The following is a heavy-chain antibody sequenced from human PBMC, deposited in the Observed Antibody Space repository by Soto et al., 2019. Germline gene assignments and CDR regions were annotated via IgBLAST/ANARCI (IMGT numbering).Heavy chain of an antibody. D-gene: IGHD6-13*01. CDR3: ARGRGAEAYRAYYDY. V-gene: IGHV1-8*01. J-gene: IGHJ4*02. Sequence: QVQLVQSGAEVKKPGASVKVSCKASGYTFTDYDINWVRLATGQGLEWMGWMNSKTGNTGYAQKFQGRVTMTRDTSISTDYMELSSLRSEDTAVYYCARGRGAEAYRAYYDYWGQGALVTVSS. CDR1: GYTFTDYD. CDR2: MNSKTGNT.